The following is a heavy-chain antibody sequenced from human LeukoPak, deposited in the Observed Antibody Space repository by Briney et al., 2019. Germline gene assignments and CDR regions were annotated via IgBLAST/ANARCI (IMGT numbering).Heavy chain of an antibody. V-gene: IGHV1-18*01. CDR3: ARSYDSSGYYPDAFDI. CDR1: GYTFTSYG. J-gene: IGHJ3*02. D-gene: IGHD3-22*01. CDR2: IRAYNGNT. Sequence: ASVKVSCKASGYTFTSYGISWVRQAPGQGLEWMGWIRAYNGNTNYAQKLQGRVTMTTDTSTSTAYMELRSLRSDDTAVYYCARSYDSSGYYPDAFDIWGQGTMVTVSS.